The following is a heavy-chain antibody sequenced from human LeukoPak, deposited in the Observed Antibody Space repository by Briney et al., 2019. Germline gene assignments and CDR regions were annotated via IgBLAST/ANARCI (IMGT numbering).Heavy chain of an antibody. CDR3: ARTGGEAVDY. CDR1: RGSFSSATYY. CDR2: IYYSRST. D-gene: IGHD3-16*01. V-gene: IGHV4-39*07. Sequence: SETLSLTCTVSRGSFSSATYYWGWVRQPPGKGLEWIGSIYYSRSTYYSPSLKSRVTISVDTSKNQFSLKLGSVTAADTAVYYSARTGGEAVDYWGQGTLVTVSS. J-gene: IGHJ4*02.